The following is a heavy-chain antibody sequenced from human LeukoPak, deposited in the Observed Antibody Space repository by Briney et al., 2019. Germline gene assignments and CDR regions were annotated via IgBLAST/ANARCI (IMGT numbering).Heavy chain of an antibody. J-gene: IGHJ4*02. D-gene: IGHD2-21*01. V-gene: IGHV1-2*02. Sequence: ASVKVSCKASGYTFTSYGISWVRQAPGQGLEWMGWINPNSGGTNYAQKFQGRVTMTRDTSISTAYMELSRLRSDDTAVYYCARAGGDSPFDYWGQGTLVTVSS. CDR3: ARAGGDSPFDY. CDR1: GYTFTSYG. CDR2: INPNSGGT.